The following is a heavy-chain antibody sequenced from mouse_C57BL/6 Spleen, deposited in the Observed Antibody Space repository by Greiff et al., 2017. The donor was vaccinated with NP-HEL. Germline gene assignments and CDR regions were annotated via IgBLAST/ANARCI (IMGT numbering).Heavy chain of an antibody. CDR3: TRRRELGEGFAY. D-gene: IGHD4-1*01. Sequence: VQLQQSGAELVRPGASVTLSCKASGYTFTDYEMHWVKQTPVHGLEWIGAIDPETGGTAYNQKFKGKAIRTAAKSSSTAYMELRSLTSEDSAVYYCTRRRELGEGFAYWGQGTLVTVSA. CDR1: GYTFTDYE. J-gene: IGHJ3*01. CDR2: IDPETGGT. V-gene: IGHV1-15*01.